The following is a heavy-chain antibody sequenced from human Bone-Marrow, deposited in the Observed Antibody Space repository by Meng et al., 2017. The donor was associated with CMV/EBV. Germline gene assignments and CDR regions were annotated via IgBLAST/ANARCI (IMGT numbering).Heavy chain of an antibody. V-gene: IGHV3-11*01. CDR3: ARGIPLGWEQLFDY. CDR2: ISSSGSTK. CDR1: GFTFSDYY. J-gene: IGHJ4*02. Sequence: GESLKISCAASGFTFSDYYMSWIRQAPGKGLEWISYISSSGSTKYYADSVKGRFTISRDNAKNSLYLQMNSLRAEDTAVDYCARGIPLGWEQLFDYWGQGALVTVSS. D-gene: IGHD1-26*01.